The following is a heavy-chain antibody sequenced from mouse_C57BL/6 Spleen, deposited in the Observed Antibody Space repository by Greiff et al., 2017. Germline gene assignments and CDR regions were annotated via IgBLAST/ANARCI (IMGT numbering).Heavy chain of an antibody. CDR2: IDPENGDT. Sequence: EVQLQQSGAELVRPGASVKLSCTASGFNIKDDYMPWVKQRPEQGLEWIGWIDPENGDTEYASKFQGKATITADTSSNTAYLQLSSMTSEDTAVYYCTTYGNASFDYWGQGTTLTVSS. D-gene: IGHD1-1*01. CDR1: GFNIKDDY. CDR3: TTYGNASFDY. J-gene: IGHJ2*01. V-gene: IGHV14-4*01.